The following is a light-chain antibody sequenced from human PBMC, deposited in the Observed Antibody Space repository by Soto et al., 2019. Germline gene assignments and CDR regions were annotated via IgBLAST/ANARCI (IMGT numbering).Light chain of an antibody. CDR1: SSDVGSYNL. J-gene: IGLJ1*01. V-gene: IGLV2-23*02. Sequence: QSVLTQPASVSGSPGQPITISCTGTSSDVGSYNLVSWYQQHPGKAPKLMIYEVSKRPPGVSNRFSGSKSGNTASLTISGLQAEDEADYYCCSYAGSSTLYVFGTGTKVTVL. CDR2: EVS. CDR3: CSYAGSSTLYV.